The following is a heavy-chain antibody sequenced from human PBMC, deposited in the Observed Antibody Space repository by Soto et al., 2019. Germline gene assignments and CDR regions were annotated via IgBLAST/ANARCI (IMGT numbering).Heavy chain of an antibody. CDR2: IIPIFGTA. D-gene: IGHD2-2*01. CDR3: ARGANLGYCSSTSCPGYFDY. CDR1: GGTFSSYA. Sequence: QVQLVQSGAEVKKPGSSVKVSCKASGGTFSSYAISWVRQAPGQGLEWMGGIIPIFGTANYAQKFQGRVTITADESTSTAYMELSSLRSEDTAVYYCARGANLGYCSSTSCPGYFDYWGQGTLVTVSS. J-gene: IGHJ4*02. V-gene: IGHV1-69*01.